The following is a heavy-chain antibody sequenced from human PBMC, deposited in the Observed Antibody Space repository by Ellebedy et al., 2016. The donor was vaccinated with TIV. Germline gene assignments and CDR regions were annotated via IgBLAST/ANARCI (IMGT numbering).Heavy chain of an antibody. J-gene: IGHJ4*02. V-gene: IGHV1-2*02. D-gene: IGHD4-11*01. CDR2: INPDNGVT. CDR3: VRDLTNPVTGDY. CDR1: GYSFTVYY. Sequence: AASVKVSCKTSGYSFTVYYIHWVRQAPGQGPEWVGWINPDNGVTVYEQKLQGRVTITGDTSISTVYMELSSLRSDDTAIYYCVRDLTNPVTGDYWGQGTLVFVSS.